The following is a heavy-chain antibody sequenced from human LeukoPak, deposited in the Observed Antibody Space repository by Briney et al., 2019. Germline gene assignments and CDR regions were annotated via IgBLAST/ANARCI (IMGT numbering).Heavy chain of an antibody. V-gene: IGHV1-69*05. CDR1: GGTFSSYA. CDR3: ARADGGYQSGGFDY. D-gene: IGHD4-17*01. CDR2: IIPIFGTA. J-gene: IGHJ4*02. Sequence: ASVKVSCKASGGTFSSYAISWVRQAPGQGLEWMGGIIPIFGTANYAQKFQGRVTITTDESTSTAYMELSSLRSEDTAVYYCARADGGYQSGGFDYWGQGTLVTVSS.